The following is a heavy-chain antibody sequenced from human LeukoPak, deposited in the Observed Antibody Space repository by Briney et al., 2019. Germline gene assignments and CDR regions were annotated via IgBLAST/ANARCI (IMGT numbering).Heavy chain of an antibody. CDR3: ARVEGYCSSTSCYELIDY. Sequence: PSETLSLTCTVSGSSISSYYWSWIRQPPGKGLEWIGYIYYSGSTNYNPSLKSRVTISVDTSKNQFSLKLSSVTAADTAVYYCARVEGYCSSTSCYELIDYWGQGTLVTVSS. CDR2: IYYSGST. CDR1: GSSISSYY. D-gene: IGHD2-2*01. V-gene: IGHV4-59*01. J-gene: IGHJ4*02.